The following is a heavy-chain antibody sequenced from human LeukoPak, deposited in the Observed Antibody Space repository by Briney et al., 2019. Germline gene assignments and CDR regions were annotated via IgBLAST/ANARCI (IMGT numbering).Heavy chain of an antibody. V-gene: IGHV3-7*03. CDR1: GLTFDDRG. CDR2: MREDGGQE. CDR3: VRALSSSSPY. J-gene: IGHJ4*02. D-gene: IGHD6-6*01. Sequence: GGSLRLSCAASGLTFDDRGMNWVRQAPGTGLEWVAGMREDGGQEYYVDSVRGRFTISRDSAKNSLYLQMNSLRVEDTAVYYCVRALSSSSPYWGQGTLVTVSS.